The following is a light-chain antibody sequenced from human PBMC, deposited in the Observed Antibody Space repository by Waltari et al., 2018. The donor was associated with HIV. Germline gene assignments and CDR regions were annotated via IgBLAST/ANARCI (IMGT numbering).Light chain of an antibody. CDR2: SIS. V-gene: IGKV1-39*01. J-gene: IGKJ2*01. CDR1: QTITNY. Sequence: DIQMTQSPSSLSAFVGDTVTITCRTIQTITNYLNWYQQKPGEAPTLLIYSISTLQSGVPSRIRGSGSGTNFTLTINNLQPEDIATYFCQQSYTTLPYTFGQGTKVEVK. CDR3: QQSYTTLPYT.